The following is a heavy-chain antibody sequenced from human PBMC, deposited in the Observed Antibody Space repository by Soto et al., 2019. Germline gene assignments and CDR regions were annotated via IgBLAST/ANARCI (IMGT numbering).Heavy chain of an antibody. J-gene: IGHJ4*02. CDR1: GYAFTTYG. Sequence: QVHLVQSGAEVKKPGASVKVSCKGSGYAFTTYGITWVRQAPGQGLEWMGWISAHNGNTNYAQKLQGRVTVTRDTSTSTAYMELSSLRSDDTALYYCARGRYGDYWGQGALVTVSS. D-gene: IGHD1-1*01. V-gene: IGHV1-18*01. CDR2: ISAHNGNT. CDR3: ARGRYGDY.